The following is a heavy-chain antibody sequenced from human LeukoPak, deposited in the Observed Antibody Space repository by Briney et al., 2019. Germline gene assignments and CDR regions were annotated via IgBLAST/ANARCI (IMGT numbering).Heavy chain of an antibody. CDR1: GGSFSGYY. Sequence: SETLSLTCAVYGGSFSGYYWSWIRQPPGKGLEWIGEINHSRSTNYNPSLKSRVTISVDTSKNQFSLKLSSVTAADTAVYYCARRPPSESFDIWGQGTMVTVSS. J-gene: IGHJ3*02. CDR2: INHSRST. D-gene: IGHD3-10*01. V-gene: IGHV4-34*01. CDR3: ARRPPSESFDI.